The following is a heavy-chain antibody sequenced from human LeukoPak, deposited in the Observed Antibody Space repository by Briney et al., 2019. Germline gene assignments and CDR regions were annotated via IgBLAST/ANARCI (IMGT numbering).Heavy chain of an antibody. V-gene: IGHV3-20*04. J-gene: IGHJ2*01. CDR3: ASTVTTDDWYFDL. D-gene: IGHD4-17*01. CDR1: GFTFDDYG. CDR2: INWNGGST. Sequence: PGGSLGLSCAASGFTFDDYGMSWVRQAPGKGLEWVSGINWNGGSTGYTDSVKGRFTISRDNAKNSLYLQMNSLRAEDTALYYCASTVTTDDWYFDLWGRGTLVTVSS.